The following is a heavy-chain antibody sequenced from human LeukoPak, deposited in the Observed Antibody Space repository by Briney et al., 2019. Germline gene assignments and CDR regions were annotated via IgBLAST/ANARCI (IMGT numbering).Heavy chain of an antibody. J-gene: IGHJ4*02. CDR3: ARVLGGGAITGCDF. CDR1: GFTFSSYE. Sequence: GGSLRLSCEASGFTFSSYEMNWVRQAPGKGLEWVAVISYDGRNKYYADSVKGRFTISRDYSKNTLYLQMNSLRADDTAVYYCARVLGGGAITGCDFWGQGTLVTVSS. V-gene: IGHV3-30*03. CDR2: ISYDGRNK. D-gene: IGHD3-16*01.